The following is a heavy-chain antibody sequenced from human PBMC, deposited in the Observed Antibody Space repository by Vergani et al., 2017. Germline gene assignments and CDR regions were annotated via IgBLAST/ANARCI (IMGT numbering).Heavy chain of an antibody. D-gene: IGHD4-23*01. V-gene: IGHV1-69*12. CDR3: ARTTVVIDWSGY. J-gene: IGHJ4*02. Sequence: QVQLVQSGAEVKKPGSSVKVSCKASGGTFSSSAISWVRQAPGQGLEWMGGFILIFGTANYAQKFQGRVTITADESTSTAYMELSSLRSEDTAVYYCARTTVVIDWSGYWGQGTLVTVSS. CDR2: FILIFGTA. CDR1: GGTFSSSA.